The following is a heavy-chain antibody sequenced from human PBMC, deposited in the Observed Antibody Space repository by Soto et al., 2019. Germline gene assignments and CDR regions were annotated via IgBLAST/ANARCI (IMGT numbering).Heavy chain of an antibody. D-gene: IGHD2-2*01. Sequence: QITLKESGPTPVKPTQTLTLTFTFSAFSLSTSGVGVGCLRQPPGKALERLALIYSDDDKRYSPSLKSRLTITKDTSENQLVLTMTNMDPVDTATYYCAHRQLWHSSYQLVEFDYWGQGTLVTVSS. V-gene: IGHV2-5*02. CDR1: AFSLSTSGVG. J-gene: IGHJ4*02. CDR2: IYSDDDK. CDR3: AHRQLWHSSYQLVEFDY.